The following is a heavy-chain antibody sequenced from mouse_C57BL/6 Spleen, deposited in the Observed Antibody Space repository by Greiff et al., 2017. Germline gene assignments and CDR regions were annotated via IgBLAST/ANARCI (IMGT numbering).Heavy chain of an antibody. CDR1: GYTFTTYP. CDR3: ARRHYGGSPHWWFAD. D-gene: IGHD1-1*01. V-gene: IGHV1-47*01. J-gene: IGHJ1*03. CDR2: FHPYNDDT. Sequence: QVQLQQSGAELVKPGASVKMSCKASGYTFTTYPIEWMKQNHGKSLEWIGNFHPYNDDTMYNEKFKGKATLTVENSSSTVYLELSRLTSDDTAVYYCARRHYGGSPHWWFADWGTGTTVTVSA.